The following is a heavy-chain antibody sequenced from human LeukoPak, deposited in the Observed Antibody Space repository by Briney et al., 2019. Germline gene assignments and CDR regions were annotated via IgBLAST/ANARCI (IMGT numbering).Heavy chain of an antibody. J-gene: IGHJ4*02. Sequence: SETLSLTCTVSGGSISSGSYYWSWIRQPAGKGLEWIVRIYTSGSTNYNPSLKSRVTISVDTSKNQFSLKLTSVTAADTAVYYCAREAVRDGYNLYFFDYWGQGTLVTVSS. CDR2: IYTSGST. V-gene: IGHV4-61*02. CDR1: GGSISSGSYY. CDR3: AREAVRDGYNLYFFDY. D-gene: IGHD5-24*01.